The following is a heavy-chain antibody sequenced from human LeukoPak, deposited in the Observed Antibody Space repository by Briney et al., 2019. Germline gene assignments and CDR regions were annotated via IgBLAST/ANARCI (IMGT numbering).Heavy chain of an antibody. J-gene: IGHJ6*02. CDR2: IKQDGSEE. CDR1: GFTFSSYW. V-gene: IGHV3-7*05. CDR3: ARDPYSSTWSYGMDV. D-gene: IGHD6-6*01. Sequence: GGSLRLSCAASGFTFSSYWMSWVRQAPGRGLEWVANIKQDGSEEVYVGSVKGRFTVSRDNAKNSLFLQMNTLRAEDTAVYYCARDPYSSTWSYGMDVWGQGTTVTVSS.